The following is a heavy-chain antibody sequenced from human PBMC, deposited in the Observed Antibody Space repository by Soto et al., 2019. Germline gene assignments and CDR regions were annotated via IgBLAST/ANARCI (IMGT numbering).Heavy chain of an antibody. CDR3: ARDPREAVAEEDAFDI. CDR1: GFTFSSYG. D-gene: IGHD6-19*01. CDR2: IWYDGSNK. V-gene: IGHV3-33*01. J-gene: IGHJ3*02. Sequence: GGSLRLSCAASGFTFSSYGMHWVRQAPGKGLEWVAVIWYDGSNKYYADSVKGRFTISRDNSKNTLYLQMNSLRAEDTAVYYGARDPREAVAEEDAFDIWGQGTMVTVSS.